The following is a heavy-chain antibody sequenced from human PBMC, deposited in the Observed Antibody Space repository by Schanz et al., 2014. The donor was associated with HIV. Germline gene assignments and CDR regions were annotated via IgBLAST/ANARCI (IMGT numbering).Heavy chain of an antibody. CDR1: SGSIRTYH. D-gene: IGHD6-6*01. CDR2: VSGSGST. CDR3: AKSGQLVTKHYWFDS. J-gene: IGHJ5*01. V-gene: IGHV4-4*07. Sequence: QVLLQESGPRLMKPSETVSLTCTVSSGSIRTYHWHWIRQSAGKRLEWIGRVSGSGSTDHNPSLKSRVTMPVDPSNTLFSLKLKSVPAADTAVYYCAKSGQLVTKHYWFDSWGQGTLVIVSS.